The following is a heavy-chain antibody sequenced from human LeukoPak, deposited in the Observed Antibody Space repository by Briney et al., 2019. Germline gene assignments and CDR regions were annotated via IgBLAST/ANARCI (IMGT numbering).Heavy chain of an antibody. V-gene: IGHV1-18*01. CDR2: INPYNGNT. J-gene: IGHJ4*02. D-gene: IGHD3-9*01. CDR3: ARDSALYYDILTGYYVY. Sequence: GASVKVSCKASGYTFTSFGISWVRQAPGQGLEWMGWINPYNGNTNYAQKLQGRVTMTRDTSTSTVYMELSSLRSEDTAVYYCARDSALYYDILTGYYVYWGQGTLVTVSS. CDR1: GYTFTSFG.